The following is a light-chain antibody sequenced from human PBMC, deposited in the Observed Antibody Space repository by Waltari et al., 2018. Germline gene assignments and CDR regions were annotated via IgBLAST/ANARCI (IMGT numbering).Light chain of an antibody. CDR3: QSYDTSNRV. CDR1: SGSIARNY. J-gene: IGLJ3*02. V-gene: IGLV6-57*01. CDR2: EDN. Sequence: NFMLTQPHSVSESPGKTVTISSTRSSGSIARNYVHWYQQRPGISPTTVIYEDNQRPSGVPDRFSGSIDSSSNSASLTISGLKTEDEADYYCQSYDTSNRVFGGGTKVTVL.